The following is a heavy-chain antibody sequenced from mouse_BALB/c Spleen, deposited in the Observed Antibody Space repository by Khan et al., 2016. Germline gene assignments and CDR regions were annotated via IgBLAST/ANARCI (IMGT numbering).Heavy chain of an antibody. CDR2: INTYTGEP. J-gene: IGHJ3*01. Sequence: QIQLVQSGPELKKPGETVKISCKASGYTFTNYGMNWVKQAPGKGLKWMGWINTYTGEPTYADDFKGRFAFSLDTSAIPAYLQINNIKNEDMATYCVARWHYRYDVGAYWGQGTLVTVSA. CDR3: ARWHYRYDVGAY. CDR1: GYTFTNYG. V-gene: IGHV9-1*02. D-gene: IGHD2-14*01.